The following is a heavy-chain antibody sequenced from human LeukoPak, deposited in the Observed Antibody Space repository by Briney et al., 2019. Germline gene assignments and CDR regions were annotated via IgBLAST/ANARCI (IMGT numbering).Heavy chain of an antibody. CDR1: GFTFSSYG. Sequence: GRSLRLSCAASGFTFSSYGMHWVRQAPGKRLEWVAVISYDGSNKYYADSVKGRFTISRDNSKNSLYLQMNSLRAEDTALYYCAKDIYRGGLLWFVGAFDIWGQGTMVTVSS. D-gene: IGHD3-10*01. V-gene: IGHV3-30*18. J-gene: IGHJ3*02. CDR2: ISYDGSNK. CDR3: AKDIYRGGLLWFVGAFDI.